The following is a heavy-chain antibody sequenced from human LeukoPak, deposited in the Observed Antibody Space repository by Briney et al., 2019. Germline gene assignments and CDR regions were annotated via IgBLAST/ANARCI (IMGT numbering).Heavy chain of an antibody. CDR2: VYYNGDT. CDR1: GDSISVSDYY. Sequence: SETLSLTCTVSGDSISVSDYYWGWIRQPPGKGLEWIGSVYYNGDTYYNPSLRSRVTTSIGTSKNQLSLKLTSVTAADTAVYYCGRFRMAAAPGWGQGTLVTVSS. D-gene: IGHD6-13*01. CDR3: GRFRMAAAPG. J-gene: IGHJ1*01. V-gene: IGHV4-39*07.